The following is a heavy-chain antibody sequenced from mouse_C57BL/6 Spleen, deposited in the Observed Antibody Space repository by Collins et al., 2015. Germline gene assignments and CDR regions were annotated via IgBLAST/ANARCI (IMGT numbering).Heavy chain of an antibody. CDR1: GFTFSSYW. D-gene: IGHD4-1*01. CDR3: TTGTGYWYFDV. Sequence: EVKLEESGGGLVQPGGSMKLSCVASGFTFSSYWMSWVRQSPEKGLEWVAEIRLKSDNYATHYAESVKGKFTISRDDSKSRLYLQMNSLRAEDTGIYYCTTGTGYWYFDVWGAGTTVTVSS. J-gene: IGHJ1*01. CDR2: IRLKSDNYAT. V-gene: IGHV6-6*02.